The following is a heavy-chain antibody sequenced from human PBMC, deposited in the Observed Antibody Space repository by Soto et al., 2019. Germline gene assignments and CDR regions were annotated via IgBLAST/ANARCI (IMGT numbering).Heavy chain of an antibody. V-gene: IGHV1-24*01. CDR1: GYTLTELS. CDR2: FDPEDGET. Sequence: ASVKVSCKVSGYTLTELSMHWPRQAPGKGLEWMGGFDPEDGETIYAQKFQGRVTMTEDTSTDTAYMELSSLRSEDTAVYYCATHGGYYYGSGSYWGMDVWGQGTTVTVSS. CDR3: ATHGGYYYGSGSYWGMDV. J-gene: IGHJ6*02. D-gene: IGHD3-10*01.